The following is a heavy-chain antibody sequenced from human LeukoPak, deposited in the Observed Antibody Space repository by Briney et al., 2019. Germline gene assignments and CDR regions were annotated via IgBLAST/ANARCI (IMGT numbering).Heavy chain of an antibody. Sequence: GGSLRLSCAASGFTFSSYGMHWVRQAPGKGLEWVAVIWYDRSNKYYADSVKGRFTISRDNSKNTPYLQMNSLRAEDTAVYYCARDKNYDILTGYSPPWGQGTLVTVSS. V-gene: IGHV3-33*01. D-gene: IGHD3-9*01. CDR1: GFTFSSYG. CDR3: ARDKNYDILTGYSPP. CDR2: IWYDRSNK. J-gene: IGHJ5*02.